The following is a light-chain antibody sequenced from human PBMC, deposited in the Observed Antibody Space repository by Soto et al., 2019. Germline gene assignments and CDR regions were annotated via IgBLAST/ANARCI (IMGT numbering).Light chain of an antibody. J-gene: IGKJ4*01. V-gene: IGKV1-39*01. Sequence: DIQMTQSPSSLSASVGDRVTITCRAGQSISSYLNWYQQRPGKAPKLLMSAASSLQSGVPSRFSGSGSGTDFTLTISSLEPEDFATYYCQQSYKAPLTFGGGTKVDIK. CDR2: AAS. CDR3: QQSYKAPLT. CDR1: QSISSY.